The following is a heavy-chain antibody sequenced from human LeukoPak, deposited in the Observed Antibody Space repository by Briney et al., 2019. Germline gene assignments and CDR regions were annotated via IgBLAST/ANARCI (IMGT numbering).Heavy chain of an antibody. CDR3: ASASYYYYDSSGYYYALSYFDY. Sequence: ASETLSLTCAVYGGSFSGYYWSWIRQPPGKGLEWIGEINHSGSTNYNPSLKSRVTISVDTSKNQFSLKLSSVTAADTAVYYCASASYYYYDSSGYYYALSYFDYWGQGTLVTVSS. J-gene: IGHJ4*02. V-gene: IGHV4-34*01. CDR2: INHSGST. CDR1: GGSFSGYY. D-gene: IGHD3-22*01.